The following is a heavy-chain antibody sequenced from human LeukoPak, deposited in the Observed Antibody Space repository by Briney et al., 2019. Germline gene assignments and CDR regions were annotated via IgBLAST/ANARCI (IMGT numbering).Heavy chain of an antibody. CDR2: INDYNGDI. Sequence: ASVKVSCKASGYRFSTYGVCWVRQAPGQGLEWMGWINDYNGDINYAQKFQGRVTMTTDTTPSTAYMELRSLRSEDTALYYCARAYGSGNYYKFPADYWGQGTLVTVSS. J-gene: IGHJ4*02. V-gene: IGHV1-18*01. D-gene: IGHD3-10*01. CDR1: GYRFSTYG. CDR3: ARAYGSGNYYKFPADY.